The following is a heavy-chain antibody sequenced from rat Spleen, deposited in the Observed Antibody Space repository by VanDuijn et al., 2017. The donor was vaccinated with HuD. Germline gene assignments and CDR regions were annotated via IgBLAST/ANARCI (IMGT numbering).Heavy chain of an antibody. CDR3: ATAGTRVSRFAY. CDR2: ISPSGATT. CDR1: GFSFTDYN. D-gene: IGHD1-4*01. J-gene: IGHJ3*01. Sequence: EVQLVESGGGLVQPGRSLKLSCAASGFSFTDYNMAWVRQAPTKDLQWVTSISPSGATTNYRDSVKGRFTISRDNAKSSLYLQMDSLRSEDTATYYCATAGTRVSRFAYWGQGTLVTVSS. V-gene: IGHV5-20*01.